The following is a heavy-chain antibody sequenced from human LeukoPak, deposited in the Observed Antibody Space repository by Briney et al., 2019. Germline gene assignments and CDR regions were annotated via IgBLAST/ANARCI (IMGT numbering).Heavy chain of an antibody. Sequence: GGSLRLSCTASGFTFSYHWMHWVRQVPGKGLVWISRIDGGGSSSSYADSVKGRFSISRDNSKSTLYLQMSSLRAEDTAVYYCARGPGSSGGAYVGDYWGHGTLVTVSS. J-gene: IGHJ4*01. CDR2: IDGGGSSS. CDR3: ARGPGSSGGAYVGDY. D-gene: IGHD3-22*01. V-gene: IGHV3-74*01. CDR1: GFTFSYHW.